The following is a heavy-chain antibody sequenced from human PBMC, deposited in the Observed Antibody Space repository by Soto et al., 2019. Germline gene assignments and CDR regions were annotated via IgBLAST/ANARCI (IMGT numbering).Heavy chain of an antibody. D-gene: IGHD3-9*01. Sequence: SWAQSLTGDVSGVSISSRSFYWDWIRPHPGKGLEWIGSVYYGGSTNYNPSLKSRVTISVDTSKNQFSLKLSSVTAADTAVYYSAGYYDILKGGAFDIWGQGTMVTVSS. V-gene: IGHV4-39*07. CDR1: GVSISSRSFY. CDR3: AGYYDILKGGAFDI. J-gene: IGHJ3*02. CDR2: VYYGGST.